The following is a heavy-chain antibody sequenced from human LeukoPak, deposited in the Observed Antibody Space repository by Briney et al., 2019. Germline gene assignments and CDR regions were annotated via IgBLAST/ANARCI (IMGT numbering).Heavy chain of an antibody. CDR3: APHQVLYDILTGFYLY. J-gene: IGHJ4*02. D-gene: IGHD3-9*01. CDR2: IIPMFGTP. Sequence: SVKVSCKASGGTFSSYAINWVRQAPGQGLEWMGGIIPMFGTPNYAQKFQGRVTISTDESTSTAYMELSSLRSEDTAVYYCAPHQVLYDILTGFYLYWGQGTLVTVSS. V-gene: IGHV1-69*05. CDR1: GGTFSSYA.